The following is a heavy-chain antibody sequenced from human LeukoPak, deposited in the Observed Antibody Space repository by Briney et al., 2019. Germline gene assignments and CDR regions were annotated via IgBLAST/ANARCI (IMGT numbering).Heavy chain of an antibody. CDR3: LSRNDYGDYGRGEDY. D-gene: IGHD4-17*01. J-gene: IGHJ4*02. V-gene: IGHV4-39*01. Sequence: SETLSLTCTVSGGSNSSSSYYWGWIRQPPGKGLEWIGSIYYSGSTYYNPSLKSRVTISVDTSKNQFSLKLSSVTAADTAVYYCLSRNDYGDYGRGEDYWGQGTLVTVSS. CDR1: GGSNSSSSYY. CDR2: IYYSGST.